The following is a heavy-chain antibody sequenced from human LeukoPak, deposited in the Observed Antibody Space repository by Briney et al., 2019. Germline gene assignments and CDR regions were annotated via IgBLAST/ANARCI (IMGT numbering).Heavy chain of an antibody. CDR1: GYTFTSYD. CDR3: ARWSKYCSGGSCSSYGMDV. V-gene: IGHV1-8*01. D-gene: IGHD2-15*01. Sequence: GASVKVCCKASGYTFTSYDINWVRQAIGQGLEWMGWMNPNSGNTGYAQKFQGRVTMTRNTSISTAYMELSSLRSEDTAVYYCARWSKYCSGGSCSSYGMDVWGQGTTVTVSS. CDR2: MNPNSGNT. J-gene: IGHJ6*02.